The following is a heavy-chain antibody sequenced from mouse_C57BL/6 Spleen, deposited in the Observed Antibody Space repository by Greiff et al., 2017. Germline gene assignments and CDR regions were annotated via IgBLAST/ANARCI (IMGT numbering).Heavy chain of an antibody. CDR3: ARGGSSSLAY. CDR2: ISDDGSN. J-gene: IGHJ3*01. D-gene: IGHD1-1*01. CDR1: GYSITSGYY. Sequence: EVQLVQSGPGLVKPSQSLSLTCSVTGYSITSGYYWNWIRQFPGNKLEWMGYISDDGSNNYNPSLKNRISITRDTAKNQFFLKLNSVTTEDPATYDCARGGSSSLAYWGQGTLVTVSA. V-gene: IGHV3-6*01.